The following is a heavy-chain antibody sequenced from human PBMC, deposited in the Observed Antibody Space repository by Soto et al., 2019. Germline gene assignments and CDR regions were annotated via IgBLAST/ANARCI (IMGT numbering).Heavy chain of an antibody. Sequence: SETLSLTCTVSGGSVSSGSYYWSWIRQPPGKGLEWIGYIYYSGSTNYNPSLKSRVTISVDTSKNQFSLKLSSVTAADTAVYYCASGDYGDYDYWGQGTLVTVSS. CDR2: IYYSGST. CDR1: GGSVSSGSYY. D-gene: IGHD4-17*01. V-gene: IGHV4-61*01. CDR3: ASGDYGDYDY. J-gene: IGHJ4*02.